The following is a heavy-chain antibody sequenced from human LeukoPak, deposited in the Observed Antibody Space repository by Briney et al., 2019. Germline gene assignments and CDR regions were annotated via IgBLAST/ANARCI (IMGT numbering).Heavy chain of an antibody. Sequence: GGSLRLSCAVPGITLSNYGMSWVRQAPGKGLEWVSAIGGSGSSTFYADSVKGRFAVSRDNSKNTLYLQMSSLRAEDTAVYYCAKSRLTPHPWGQGTLVTVSS. V-gene: IGHV3-23*01. CDR2: IGGSGSST. D-gene: IGHD1-14*01. CDR3: AKSRLTPHP. CDR1: GITLSNYG. J-gene: IGHJ5*02.